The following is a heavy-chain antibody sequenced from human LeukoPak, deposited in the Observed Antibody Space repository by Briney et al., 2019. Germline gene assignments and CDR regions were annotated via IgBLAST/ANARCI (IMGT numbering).Heavy chain of an antibody. V-gene: IGHV3-7*03. J-gene: IGHJ3*02. CDR1: GFTFGKYW. D-gene: IGHD1-14*01. CDR3: AKGEPGGSFAFDI. CDR2: IKLDGSEK. Sequence: PGGSLRLSCVASGFTFGKYWMSWVRQAPGKGLEWVANIKLDGSEKNYVDSVKGRFTISRDNTKNSLYLQMNSLRVEDTAVYYCAKGEPGGSFAFDIWGQGTMVTVSS.